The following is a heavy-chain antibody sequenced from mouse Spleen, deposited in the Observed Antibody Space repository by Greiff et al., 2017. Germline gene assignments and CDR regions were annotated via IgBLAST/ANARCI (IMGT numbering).Heavy chain of an antibody. CDR3: ARDIYGYSAWFAY. Sequence: EVKLMESGGGLVQPGGSLRLSCATSGFTFTDYYMSWVRQPPGKALEWLGFIRNKANGYTTEYSASVKGRFTISRDNSQSILYLQMNTLRAEDSATYYCARDIYGYSAWFAYWGQGTLVTVSA. CDR2: IRNKANGYTT. CDR1: GFTFTDYY. V-gene: IGHV7-3*02. J-gene: IGHJ3*01. D-gene: IGHD1-2*01.